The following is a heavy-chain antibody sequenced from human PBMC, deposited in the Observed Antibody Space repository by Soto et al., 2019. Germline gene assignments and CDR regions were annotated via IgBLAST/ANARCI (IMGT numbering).Heavy chain of an antibody. J-gene: IGHJ5*02. CDR3: ARDYYGSGSYYLPSYNWFDP. Sequence: SETLSLTCTVSGGSISSYYWSWIRQPPGKGLEWIGYIYYSGSTNYSPSLKSRVTISVDTSKNQFSLKLSSVTAADTAVYYCARDYYGSGSYYLPSYNWFDPWGQGTLVTVSS. V-gene: IGHV4-59*12. D-gene: IGHD3-10*01. CDR2: IYYSGST. CDR1: GGSISSYY.